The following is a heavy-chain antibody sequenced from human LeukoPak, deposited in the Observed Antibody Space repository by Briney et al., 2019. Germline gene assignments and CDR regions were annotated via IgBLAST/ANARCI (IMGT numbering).Heavy chain of an antibody. CDR3: ARDPPDY. J-gene: IGHJ4*02. CDR1: GFTLSVYY. V-gene: IGHV3-11*06. Sequence: PGGSLRLSCAASGFTLSVYYMSWIRQAPGKGLEWVPYISSSSSYTNYADSVKGRFTISRDNAKNSLYLQMNSLRAEDTAVYYCARDPPDYWGQGTLVTVSS. CDR2: ISSSSSYT.